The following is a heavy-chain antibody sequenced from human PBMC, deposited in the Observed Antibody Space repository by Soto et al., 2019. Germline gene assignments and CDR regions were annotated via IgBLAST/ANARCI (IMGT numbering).Heavy chain of an antibody. D-gene: IGHD2-2*01. CDR2: ISPSNGNT. J-gene: IGHJ4*02. CDR1: GYTFRTYG. Sequence: QVPLVQSGGEVKKPGASVKVSCRASGYTFRTYGITWLRQAPGQGPEWMGWISPSNGNTKYAQSFQDRVTMTTDTPTTTAYMELRSLTSDDTAVYYCARESACPSRSCPWDYWGQGALVPVAS. CDR3: ARESACPSRSCPWDY. V-gene: IGHV1-18*01.